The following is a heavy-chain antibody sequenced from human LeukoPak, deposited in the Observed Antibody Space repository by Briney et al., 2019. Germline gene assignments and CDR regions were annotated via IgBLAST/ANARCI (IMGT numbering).Heavy chain of an antibody. CDR2: MNPNSGNT. V-gene: IGHV1-8*01. J-gene: IGHJ4*02. D-gene: IGHD3-3*01. CDR1: GYTFTSYD. Sequence: GASVKVSCKASGYTFTSYDINWVRQATGQGLEWMGWMNPNSGNTGYAQKFQGRVTMTRNTSISTAYMELSSLRSEDTAVYYCARGTGFLEWLDFDYWGQGTLVNVSS. CDR3: ARGTGFLEWLDFDY.